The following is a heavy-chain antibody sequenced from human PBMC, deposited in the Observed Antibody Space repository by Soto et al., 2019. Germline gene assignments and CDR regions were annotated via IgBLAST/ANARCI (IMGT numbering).Heavy chain of an antibody. CDR2: ISYDGSNK. Sequence: PGGSLRLSCAASGFTFSSYAMHWVRQAPGKGLEWVAVISYDGSNKYYADSVKGRFTISRDNSKNTLYLQMNSLRAEDTAVYYCARDSRDGYSSSWYYYYYYGMDVWGQGTTVTVSS. J-gene: IGHJ6*02. CDR3: ARDSRDGYSSSWYYYYYYGMDV. CDR1: GFTFSSYA. V-gene: IGHV3-30-3*01. D-gene: IGHD6-13*01.